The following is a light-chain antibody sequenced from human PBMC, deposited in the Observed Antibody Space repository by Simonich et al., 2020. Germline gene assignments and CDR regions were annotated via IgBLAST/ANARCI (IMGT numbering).Light chain of an antibody. CDR1: QSVLYSSKNKNY. Sequence: DIVMTQSPDSLAVSLGERATIHCKSSQSVLYSSKNKNYLAWYQQKPDQPPKLLIYWASTRESGVPDRFSGSGSGTDFTLTISSLQAEDVAVYYCQQYYSTPWTFGQGTKVEIK. CDR2: WAS. J-gene: IGKJ1*01. CDR3: QQYYSTPWT. V-gene: IGKV4-1*01.